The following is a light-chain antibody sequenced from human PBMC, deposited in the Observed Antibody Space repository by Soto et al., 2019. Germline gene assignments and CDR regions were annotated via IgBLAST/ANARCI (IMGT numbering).Light chain of an antibody. Sequence: EIVMTQTPLSLSVTPGQSASISCRSSQTLLHSNGKSYLYWYLQKAGQAPQLLIYEVSKRFSGVPDRFSGSGAGTEFTLKISRVEAEDVGVYYCLQSLHFPLTFGGGTKVEIK. CDR2: EVS. CDR3: LQSLHFPLT. CDR1: QTLLHSNGKSY. J-gene: IGKJ4*01. V-gene: IGKV2D-29*01.